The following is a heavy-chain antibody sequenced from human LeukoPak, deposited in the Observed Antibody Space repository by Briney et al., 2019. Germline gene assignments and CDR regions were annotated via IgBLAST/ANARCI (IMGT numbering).Heavy chain of an antibody. CDR1: GGSISRYY. CDR2: IYYSGST. D-gene: IGHD3-22*01. J-gene: IGHJ4*02. V-gene: IGHV4-39*01. CDR3: ASYYDSSGYYWELFDY. Sequence: PSETLSLTCTVSGGSISRYYWGWIRQPPGKGLEWIGSIYYSGSTYYNPSLKSRVTISVDTSKNQFSLKLSSVTAADTAVYYCASYYDSSGYYWELFDYWGQGTLVTVSS.